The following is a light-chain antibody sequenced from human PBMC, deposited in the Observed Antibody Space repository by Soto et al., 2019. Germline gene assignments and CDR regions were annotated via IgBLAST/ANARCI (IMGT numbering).Light chain of an antibody. CDR3: AALDDSLSGPQVV. CDR2: NNI. J-gene: IGLJ2*01. Sequence: QSVLTQPPSASGTPGQRVTISCSGSSSNILSHTVNWYQQLPGTAPKLLIYNNIQRPSGVPDRFSGSKSGTSASLAISGLQSEDEAEYYCAALDDSLSGPQVVFGGGTKRTVL. CDR1: SSNILSHT. V-gene: IGLV1-44*01.